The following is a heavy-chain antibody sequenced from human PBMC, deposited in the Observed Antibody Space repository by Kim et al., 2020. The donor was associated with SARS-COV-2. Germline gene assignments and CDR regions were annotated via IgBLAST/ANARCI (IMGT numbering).Heavy chain of an antibody. CDR3: ARLPRYYDILTGYYPYWYFDL. Sequence: SETLSLTCTVSCGSISSSSYYWGWIRQPPGKGLEWIGSIYYSGSTYYNPSLKSRVTISVDTSKNQFTLKLSSVTAADTAVYYCARLPRYYDILTGYYPYWYFDLWGRGTLVTVSS. J-gene: IGHJ2*01. V-gene: IGHV4-39*01. CDR2: IYYSGST. D-gene: IGHD3-9*01. CDR1: CGSISSSSYY.